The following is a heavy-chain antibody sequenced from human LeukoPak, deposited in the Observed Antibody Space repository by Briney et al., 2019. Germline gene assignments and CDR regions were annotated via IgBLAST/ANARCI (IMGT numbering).Heavy chain of an antibody. CDR1: GFTFSGYW. CDR2: ISSDGSVR. CDR3: SRDQDF. D-gene: IGHD3-3*01. V-gene: IGHV3-74*03. Sequence: GESLRLSCVASGFTFSGYWVHWVRQATGKGLMWVSRISSDGSVREYADSVKGRFTISRDNAKNTVYLQMNSLRAEDTAKYYCSRDQDFWGQGTLVTVSS. J-gene: IGHJ4*02.